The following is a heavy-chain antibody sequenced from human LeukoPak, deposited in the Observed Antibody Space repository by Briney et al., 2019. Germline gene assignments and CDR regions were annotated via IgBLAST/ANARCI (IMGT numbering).Heavy chain of an antibody. J-gene: IGHJ4*02. CDR3: ARDSYSRDFDY. V-gene: IGHV3-23*01. CDR2: IGGSGGYT. D-gene: IGHD6-13*01. CDR1: GFTFSSYA. Sequence: GGSLRLSCAASGFTFSSYAMSWVRQAPGKGPEWVSAIGGSGGYTYYADSVKGRFTISRDNSKNTLYLQMNSLRAEDTAVYYCARDSYSRDFDYWGQGTLVTVSS.